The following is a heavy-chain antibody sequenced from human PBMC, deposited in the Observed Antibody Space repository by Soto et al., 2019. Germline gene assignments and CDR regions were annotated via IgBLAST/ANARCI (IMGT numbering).Heavy chain of an antibody. CDR1: GFTFSNAW. CDR3: TAPGLWSASYRDFYYVMDV. V-gene: IGHV3-15*01. D-gene: IGHD3-3*01. J-gene: IGHJ6*02. CDR2: IKSKSDGGTT. Sequence: LRLSCAASGFTFSNAWMSWVCQAPGKGLEWVGRIKSKSDGGTTDYFAPVKGRFTISRDDSKNTLYLQMNSLKTEDTAVYYCTAPGLWSASYRDFYYVMDVWGQGTTVTVSS.